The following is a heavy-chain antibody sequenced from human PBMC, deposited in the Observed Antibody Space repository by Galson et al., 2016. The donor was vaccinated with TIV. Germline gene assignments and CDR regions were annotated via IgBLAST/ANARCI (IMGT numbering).Heavy chain of an antibody. CDR2: IKQTGSEK. CDR1: GFTFSNYW. CDR3: ARQYYFYSYGMEV. Sequence: SLRLSCAASGFTFSNYWMSWVRQAPGKGLEWVANIKQTGSEKYYVDSVKGRFTISRENAKNSLYLQMNSLGGEDTAVYYCARQYYFYSYGMEVWGQGTAVNVSS. V-gene: IGHV3-7*01. J-gene: IGHJ6*02.